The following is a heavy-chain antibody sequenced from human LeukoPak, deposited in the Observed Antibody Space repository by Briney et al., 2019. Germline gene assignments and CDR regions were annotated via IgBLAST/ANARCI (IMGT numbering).Heavy chain of an antibody. V-gene: IGHV3-23*01. D-gene: IGHD6-13*01. J-gene: IGHJ1*01. CDR2: LSANGGKT. CDR3: ARDGLPSSSLEYFQH. Sequence: GGSLRLSCAASGFIFGGYAMNWVRQAPGKGLEWVSILSANGGKTFYADSVKGRFTISRDNAKNSLYLQMNSLRAEDTAVYYCARDGLPSSSLEYFQHWGQGTLVTVSS. CDR1: GFIFGGYA.